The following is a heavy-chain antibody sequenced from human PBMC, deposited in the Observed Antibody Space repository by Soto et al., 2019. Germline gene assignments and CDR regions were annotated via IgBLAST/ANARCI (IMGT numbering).Heavy chain of an antibody. J-gene: IGHJ6*02. CDR1: GFTFSSYW. CDR3: ARALGTGVFYYYGMDV. CDR2: IKQDGSEK. V-gene: IGHV3-7*05. Sequence: GGSLRLSCAASGFTFSSYWMSWVRQAPGKGLEWVANIKQDGSEKYYVDYVKGRFTISRDNAKNSLYLQMNSLRAEDTAVFYCARALGTGVFYYYGMDVWGQGTTVTVSS. D-gene: IGHD1-26*01.